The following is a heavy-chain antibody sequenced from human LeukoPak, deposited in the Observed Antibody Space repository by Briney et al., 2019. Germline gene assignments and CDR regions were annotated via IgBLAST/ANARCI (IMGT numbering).Heavy chain of an antibody. CDR2: IYTSGGT. J-gene: IGHJ4*02. D-gene: IGHD3-10*01. CDR1: GGSISSGSYY. V-gene: IGHV4-61*02. CDR3: ARELRKYYGSGSTRRAAYYFDY. Sequence: SQTLSLTCTVSGGSISSGSYYWSWTRQPAGRGLEWIGRIYTSGGTNYNPSLKSRVTISVDTSKNQFSLKLSSVTAADTAVYYCARELRKYYGSGSTRRAAYYFDYWGQGTLITVSS.